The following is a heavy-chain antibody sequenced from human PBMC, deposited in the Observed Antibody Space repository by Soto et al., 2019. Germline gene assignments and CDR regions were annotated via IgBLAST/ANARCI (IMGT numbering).Heavy chain of an antibody. V-gene: IGHV1-18*01. CDR2: ISTYNGNT. CDR3: ARVLARYYDFWGGYFEY. Sequence: QVQLVQSGAEVKKPGASVKVSCKASGYTFTNYGISWVRQAPGQGLEWMGWISTYNGNTNYAQNLQDRVTMTTDTSTSTAYMELRSLRSDDTAVFSCARVLARYYDFWGGYFEYWGQGSLVPVSS. J-gene: IGHJ4*02. CDR1: GYTFTNYG. D-gene: IGHD3-3*01.